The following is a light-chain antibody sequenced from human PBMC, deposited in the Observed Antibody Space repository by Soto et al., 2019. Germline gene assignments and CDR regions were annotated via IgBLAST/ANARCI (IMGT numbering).Light chain of an antibody. CDR2: AAS. Sequence: EVVLTQSPGTLSLSPGERATLSCSASHSISTNYLAWYQQKPIQAPKLLIYAASSRLTGIPDRVSGSGSGTDFTLTISRLEPEDVELYYCQRYGRTFGQGTRLYIK. CDR3: QRYGRT. V-gene: IGKV3-20*01. J-gene: IGKJ5*01. CDR1: HSISTNY.